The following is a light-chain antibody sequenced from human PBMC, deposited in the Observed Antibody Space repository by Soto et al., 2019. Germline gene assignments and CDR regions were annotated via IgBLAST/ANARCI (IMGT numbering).Light chain of an antibody. V-gene: IGLV1-44*01. CDR2: SND. CDR1: NSNIGRND. J-gene: IGLJ2*01. CDR3: AAWDDTLRARV. Sequence: QSVLAQPPSASGTPGQRVTISCSGSNSNIGRNDVTWYQQVPGTAPQCLIYSNDQRPSGVPDRISGSRSGTSASLAISGLQSGDKAEYYCAAWDDTLRARVFGGGTKLTVL.